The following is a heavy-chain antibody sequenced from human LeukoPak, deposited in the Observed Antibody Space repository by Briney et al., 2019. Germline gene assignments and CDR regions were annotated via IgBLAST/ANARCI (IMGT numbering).Heavy chain of an antibody. D-gene: IGHD4-17*01. CDR3: AKGFRDYGDYEWYYFDY. J-gene: IGHJ4*02. Sequence: PGGSLRLSCAASGFTFDDYAMHWVREAPGKGLEWVSGISWNSGSIGYADSVKGRFTISRDNAKNSLYLQMNSLRAEDTALYYCAKGFRDYGDYEWYYFDYWGQGTLVTVSS. CDR1: GFTFDDYA. V-gene: IGHV3-9*01. CDR2: ISWNSGSI.